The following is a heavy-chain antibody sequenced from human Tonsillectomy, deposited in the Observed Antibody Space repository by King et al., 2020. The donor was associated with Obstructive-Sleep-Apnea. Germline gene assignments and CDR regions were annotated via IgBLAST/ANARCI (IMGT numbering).Heavy chain of an antibody. D-gene: IGHD7-27*01. V-gene: IGHV3-33*06. CDR2: IWFDGSNK. J-gene: IGHJ6*02. CDR1: GFTFSSYG. CDR3: AKDPSRGLGYGMHV. Sequence: GQLVQSGGGVVQPGRSLRLSCAASGFTFSSYGMHWVRQAPGKGLEWVAAIWFDGSNKYYADSVKGRFTISRDNSKNTLYLQMNSLRAEDTAVFYCAKDPSRGLGYGMHVWGQGTTVTVSS.